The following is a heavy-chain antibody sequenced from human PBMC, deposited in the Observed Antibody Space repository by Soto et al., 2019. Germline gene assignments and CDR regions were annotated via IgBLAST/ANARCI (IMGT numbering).Heavy chain of an antibody. Sequence: GGSLRLSCAASGFTFSSYGMHWVRQAPGKGLEWVAVISYDGSNKYYADSVKGRFTIPRDNSKNTLYLQMNSLRAEDTAVYYYDKDLNSREYDSSGYCHSSNYYYGMDVWGQGTTVTVSS. CDR2: ISYDGSNK. V-gene: IGHV3-30*18. CDR3: DKDLNSREYDSSGYCHSSNYYYGMDV. D-gene: IGHD3-22*01. J-gene: IGHJ6*02. CDR1: GFTFSSYG.